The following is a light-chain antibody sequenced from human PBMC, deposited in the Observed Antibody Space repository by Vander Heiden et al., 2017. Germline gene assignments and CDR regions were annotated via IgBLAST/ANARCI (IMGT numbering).Light chain of an antibody. CDR3: QSYDSSLSGSVV. CDR2: GNS. V-gene: IGLV1-40*01. J-gene: IGLJ2*01. CDR1: RSNIGAGYD. Sequence: QSVPTPPPSVSEAPGQMVTISCTGSRSNIGAGYDVHCYQQLPGTAPNLLLYGNSNRPSGGPDRFSGSKSGTSASLAITGLQAEDEADYYCQSYDSSLSGSVVFGGGTKLTVL.